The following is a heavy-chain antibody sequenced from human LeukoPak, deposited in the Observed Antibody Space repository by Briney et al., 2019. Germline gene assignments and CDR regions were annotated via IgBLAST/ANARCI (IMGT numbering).Heavy chain of an antibody. CDR3: ARDLRGIAAAGNWFDP. CDR1: GGSISSSSYY. D-gene: IGHD6-13*01. Sequence: SETLSLTCTVSGGSISSSSYYWGWIRQPPGKGLEWIGSIYYSGSTYYNPSLKSRVTISVDTSKNQFSLKLSSVTAADTAVYYCARDLRGIAAAGNWFDPWGQGTLVTVSS. V-gene: IGHV4-39*07. CDR2: IYYSGST. J-gene: IGHJ5*02.